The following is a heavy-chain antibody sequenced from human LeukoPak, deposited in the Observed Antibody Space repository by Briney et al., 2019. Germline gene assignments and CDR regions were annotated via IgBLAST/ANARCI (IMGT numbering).Heavy chain of an antibody. CDR1: GFTFSRHG. J-gene: IGHJ4*02. D-gene: IGHD1-1*01. Sequence: GSSLRLSCAASGFTFSRHGMHWVRQAPGKGLEWVAVVSDGGGTVYYAESVKGRFTIARDNSKNTVFLQMNSLRAEDTAVFYCTREAATGSRYSFDYWGQGTPVTVSS. CDR3: TREAATGSRYSFDY. CDR2: VSDGGGTV. V-gene: IGHV3-30*03.